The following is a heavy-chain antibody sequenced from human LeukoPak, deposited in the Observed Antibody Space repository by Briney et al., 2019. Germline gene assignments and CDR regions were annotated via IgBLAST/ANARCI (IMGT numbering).Heavy chain of an antibody. Sequence: PGGPLRLSCTTSGFTFSNYAMNWVRQAPGKGLEWVSAISGSGGSTYYAGSVKGRFTISRDNSKNTLYLQMSSLGAEDTAVYYCAKGVAVNYYFDFWGQGTLVTVSS. CDR3: AKGVAVNYYFDF. D-gene: IGHD6-19*01. J-gene: IGHJ4*02. V-gene: IGHV3-23*01. CDR1: GFTFSNYA. CDR2: ISGSGGST.